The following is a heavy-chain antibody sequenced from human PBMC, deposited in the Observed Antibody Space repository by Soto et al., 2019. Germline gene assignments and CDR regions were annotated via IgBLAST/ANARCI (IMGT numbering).Heavy chain of an antibody. Sequence: QVQLQESGPGLVQPSETLSLTCTVSGGSITGYYWSWIRQPPGKGPEWIGNIHYSGSTNYNPSLKSRVTISLDTSKNQCALRLSSVTAAETAVYYCARHSYYRSPLRFDPWGQGTLVTVSS. J-gene: IGHJ5*02. CDR1: GGSITGYY. CDR2: IHYSGST. D-gene: IGHD2-21*01. V-gene: IGHV4-59*08. CDR3: ARHSYYRSPLRFDP.